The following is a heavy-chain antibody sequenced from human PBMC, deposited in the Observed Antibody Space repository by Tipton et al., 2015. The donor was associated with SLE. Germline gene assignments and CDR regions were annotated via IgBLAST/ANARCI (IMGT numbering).Heavy chain of an antibody. J-gene: IGHJ4*02. CDR3: ARERDAYETGGMT. D-gene: IGHD1-14*01. Sequence: SLRLSCVGSGFTFSGFWMYWVRQGPGMGLMWGSSITADGSRTSYADSVRGRFSVSRDNAKNKVYLQMNSLTDEDTAVYYCARERDAYETGGMTWGQGTLVTVSS. CDR2: ITADGSRT. V-gene: IGHV3-74*01. CDR1: GFTFSGFW.